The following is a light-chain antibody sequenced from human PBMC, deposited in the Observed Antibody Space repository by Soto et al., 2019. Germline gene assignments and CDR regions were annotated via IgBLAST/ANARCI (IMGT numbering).Light chain of an antibody. V-gene: IGKV3-11*01. J-gene: IGKJ1*01. CDR2: DAS. CDR3: QQRSEWPRT. Sequence: EIVLTQSPATLSLSPGERATLSSRASQSISSSLAWYQQKPGQAPRLLIYDASTRATGFPARFSGSGSGTDFTLTIGSLEPEDFAVYYCQQRSEWPRTFGQGTKVDIK. CDR1: QSISSS.